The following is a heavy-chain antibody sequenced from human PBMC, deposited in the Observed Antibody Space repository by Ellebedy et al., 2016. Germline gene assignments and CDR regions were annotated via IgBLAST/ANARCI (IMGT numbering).Heavy chain of an antibody. CDR3: ARDQGSVYYMDV. CDR2: INHSGST. V-gene: IGHV4-34*01. Sequence: SETLSLTCAVYGGSFSGYYWSWIRQPPGKGLEWIGEINHSGSTNYNPSLKSRITISVDPSKNQFSLKPSAVTAEDTAVYYCARDQGSVYYMDVWGKGTTVTVSS. J-gene: IGHJ6*03. CDR1: GGSFSGYY.